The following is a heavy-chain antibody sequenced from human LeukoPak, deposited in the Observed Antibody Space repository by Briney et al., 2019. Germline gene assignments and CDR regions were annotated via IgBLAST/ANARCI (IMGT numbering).Heavy chain of an antibody. V-gene: IGHV1-69*06. CDR1: GGTFSSYA. CDR2: IIPIFGTA. D-gene: IGHD6-19*01. J-gene: IGHJ4*02. CDR3: ATDMYSSGWYNY. Sequence: GASVKVSCKASGGTFSSYAISWVRQAPGQGLEWMGGIIPIFGTANYAQKFQGRVTITADTSTDTAYMELSSLRSEDTAVYYCATDMYSSGWYNYWGQGTLVTVSS.